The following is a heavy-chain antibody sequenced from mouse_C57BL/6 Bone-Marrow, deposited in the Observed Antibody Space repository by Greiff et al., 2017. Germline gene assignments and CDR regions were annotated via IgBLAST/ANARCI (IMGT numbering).Heavy chain of an antibody. D-gene: IGHD1-1*01. CDR3: VKHGYNVSSDWYFDV. V-gene: IGHV2-9*01. CDR1: GFSLTSYG. CDR2: IWGGGST. Sequence: VHLVESGPGLVAPSQSLSITCTVSGFSLTSYGVDWVRQPPGKGLEWLGVIWGGGSTNNNSAPMSRLSISKDNTKSQVFLKRNSLRSDVTARYYCVKHGYNVSSDWYFDVGGTGTTVTVSS. J-gene: IGHJ1*03.